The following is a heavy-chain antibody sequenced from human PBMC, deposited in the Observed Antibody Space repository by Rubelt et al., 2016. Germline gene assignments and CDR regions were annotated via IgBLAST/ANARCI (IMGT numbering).Heavy chain of an antibody. CDR2: ISWNSGSM. Sequence: QLVESGGGLVQPGRSLRLSCTASGFAFNDYAMPWVRHAPGKGLEWVSGISWNSGSMAYAASVKGRFTISRDNARSSLHLQMNSLRAEDTALYYCAKDPTYIVRYYLDHWGQGTLVTVSS. D-gene: IGHD5-12*01. V-gene: IGHV3-9*01. J-gene: IGHJ4*02. CDR3: AKDPTYIVRYYLDH. CDR1: GFAFNDYA.